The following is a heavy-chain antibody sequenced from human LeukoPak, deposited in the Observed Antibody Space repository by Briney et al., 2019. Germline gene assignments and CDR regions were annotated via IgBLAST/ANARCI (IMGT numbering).Heavy chain of an antibody. CDR2: IFHSGST. J-gene: IGHJ4*02. CDR1: GGSIGSYY. D-gene: IGHD3-10*01. Sequence: SQTLSLTCSVSGGSIGSYYWSWIRQPPGKGLERIGYIFHSGSTKYNPSLESRVTISVDTSKNQFSLKLSSVTAADTAVYYCARSQYGSGSFPSDSWGQGALVTVSS. CDR3: ARSQYGSGSFPSDS. V-gene: IGHV4-4*08.